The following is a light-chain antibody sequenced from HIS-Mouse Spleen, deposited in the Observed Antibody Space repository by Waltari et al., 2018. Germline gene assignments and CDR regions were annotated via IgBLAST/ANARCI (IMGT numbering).Light chain of an antibody. CDR2: EGS. Sequence: QSALTQPASVSGSPGQSITLPCTGTSSDVGSYTLVSWYQQHPGKAPKLMIYEGSKRPSGVSNRFSGSKSGNTASLTISGLQAEDEADYYCCSYAGSSTVVFGGGTKLTVL. V-gene: IGLV2-23*01. J-gene: IGLJ2*01. CDR1: SSDVGSYTL. CDR3: CSYAGSSTVV.